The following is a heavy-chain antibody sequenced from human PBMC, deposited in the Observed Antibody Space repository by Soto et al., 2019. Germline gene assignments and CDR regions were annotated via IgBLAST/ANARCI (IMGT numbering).Heavy chain of an antibody. Sequence: QVQLQESGPGLVKPSETLSLTCTVSGGSISSFNDCWSWIRQSADKGLEWIGNIYDGGGTYQNPSRKSPVTISVDTAKNQFSLKLSSVSVAHTSVYYFARGPSGDKVDYWGQGILVTVSS. J-gene: IGHJ4*02. V-gene: IGHV4-30-4*01. CDR3: ARGPSGDKVDY. CDR2: IYDGGGT. D-gene: IGHD7-27*01. CDR1: GGSISSFNDC.